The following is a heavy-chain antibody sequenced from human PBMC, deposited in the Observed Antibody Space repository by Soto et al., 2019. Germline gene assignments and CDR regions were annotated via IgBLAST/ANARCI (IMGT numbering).Heavy chain of an antibody. CDR2: IYYSGRS. Sequence: LFLTCTVSGGSMSSNYHWGWIRQPPGKGLEWIGNIYYSGRSYYNPSLKSRLTISVDTSKNQFSLYVSSVTAADTAVYYCARYDSGRFGYGFDYWGQGTQVTVSS. CDR1: GGSMSSNYH. D-gene: IGHD3-10*01. CDR3: ARYDSGRFGYGFDY. V-gene: IGHV4-39*01. J-gene: IGHJ4*02.